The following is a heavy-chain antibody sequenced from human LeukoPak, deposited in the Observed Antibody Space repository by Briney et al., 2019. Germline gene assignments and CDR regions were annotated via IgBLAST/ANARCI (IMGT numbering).Heavy chain of an antibody. D-gene: IGHD2-21*02. CDR1: GGYFSGYY. J-gene: IGHJ3*02. CDR3: ARWVTADRGKKDAFDI. CDR2: INHSGST. Sequence: NPSETLSLTCAVYGGYFSGYYWSWIRQPPGKGLEWIGEINHSGSTNYNPSLKSRVTISVDTSKNQFSLKLSSVTAADTAVYYCARWVTADRGKKDAFDIWGQGTMVTVSS. V-gene: IGHV4-34*01.